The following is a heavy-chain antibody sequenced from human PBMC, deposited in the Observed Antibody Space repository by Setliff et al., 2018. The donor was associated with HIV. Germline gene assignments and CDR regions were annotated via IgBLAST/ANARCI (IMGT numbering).Heavy chain of an antibody. D-gene: IGHD4-17*01. Sequence: GGSLRLSCAASGFIVSSFWMNWVRQAPGKGLEWLANINEDGSERNCVDSVKGRFTISRDNSKNTLYLLMNSLRAEDTAVYFCARNLGVAALGDDGQVDHYYYYMDVWGKGTTVTVSS. CDR3: ARNLGVAALGDDGQVDHYYYYMDV. J-gene: IGHJ6*03. CDR2: INEDGSER. V-gene: IGHV3-7*03. CDR1: GFIVSSFW.